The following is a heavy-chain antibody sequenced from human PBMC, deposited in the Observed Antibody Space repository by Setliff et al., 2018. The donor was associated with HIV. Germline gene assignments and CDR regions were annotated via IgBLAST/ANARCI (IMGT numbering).Heavy chain of an antibody. CDR1: GFIFSRYW. D-gene: IGHD3-16*01. Sequence: GESLRLSCEASGFIFSRYWMSWVRQAPGKGLEWVANIKEDGSEKYYVDSVKGRFTVSRDNAKNSVYLQMNGLRVDDTALYYCTRDGGEYWGEGTLVTVSS. CDR2: IKEDGSEK. V-gene: IGHV3-7*03. J-gene: IGHJ4*02. CDR3: TRDGGEY.